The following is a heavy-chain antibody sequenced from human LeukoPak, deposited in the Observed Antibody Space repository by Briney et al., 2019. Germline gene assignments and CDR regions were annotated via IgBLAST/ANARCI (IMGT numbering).Heavy chain of an antibody. V-gene: IGHV4-61*02. CDR3: AREFLGGSYLDY. Sequence: SETLSLTCTVSGGSISSSSSYWGWIRQPAGKGLEWIGRIYTSGSTNYNPSLKSRVTISVDTSKNQFSLKLSSVTAADTAVYFCAREFLGGSYLDYWGQGTLVTVSS. J-gene: IGHJ4*02. D-gene: IGHD1-26*01. CDR1: GGSISSSSSY. CDR2: IYTSGST.